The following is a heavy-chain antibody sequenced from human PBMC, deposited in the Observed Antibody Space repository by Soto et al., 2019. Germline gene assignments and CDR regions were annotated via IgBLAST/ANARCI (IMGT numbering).Heavy chain of an antibody. CDR3: ARGGGSSFGYNWFDP. J-gene: IGHJ5*02. CDR2: IYYSGNT. CDR1: GGSISSYY. Sequence: SETLSLTCTVSGGSISSYYWSWIRQPPGKGLEWVGYIYYSGNTNYNPSLKSRVTISVDMSKNQFSLKLSSVTAADTAVYYCARGGGSSFGYNWFDPWGQGTLVTVSS. V-gene: IGHV4-59*01. D-gene: IGHD5-18*01.